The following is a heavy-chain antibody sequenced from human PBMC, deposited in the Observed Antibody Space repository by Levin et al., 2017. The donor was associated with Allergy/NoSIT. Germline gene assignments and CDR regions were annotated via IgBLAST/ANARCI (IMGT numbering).Heavy chain of an antibody. CDR2: ISSSSSYI. CDR1: GFTFSSYS. CDR3: ARDPVGFLDY. D-gene: IGHD1-26*01. V-gene: IGHV3-21*01. Sequence: GESLKISCAASGFTFSSYSMNWVRQAPGKGLEWVSSISSSSSYIYYADSVKGRFTISRDNAKNSLYLQMNSLRAEDTAVYYCARDPVGFLDYWGQGTLVTVSS. J-gene: IGHJ4*02.